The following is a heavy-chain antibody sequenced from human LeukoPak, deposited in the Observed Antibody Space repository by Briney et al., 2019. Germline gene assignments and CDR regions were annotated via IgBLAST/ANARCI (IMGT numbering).Heavy chain of an antibody. D-gene: IGHD1-26*01. CDR2: IYDSGST. V-gene: IGHV4-38-2*02. Sequence: SETLSLTCTVSGYSTSNDYYWGWIRQSPGKGLEWIGSIYDSGSTYYKPSLKSRVTISVDTSKNHFSLKLSSVTAAATAVYYCARGKSRGSQINGGGQGTLATVPS. CDR3: ARGKSRGSQING. J-gene: IGHJ4*02. CDR1: GYSTSNDYY.